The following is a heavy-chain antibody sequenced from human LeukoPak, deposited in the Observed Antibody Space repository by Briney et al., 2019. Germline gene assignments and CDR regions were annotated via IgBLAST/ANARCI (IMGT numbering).Heavy chain of an antibody. V-gene: IGHV3-21*01. Sequence: GGSLRLSCAASGFTFSSYSMNWVRQAPGKGLEWVSSISSSSSYIYYADSVKGRFTISRDNAKNSLYLQMNSLRAEDTAVYYCASLVNDYVWGSYRPNYDAFDIWGQGTMVTVSS. D-gene: IGHD3-16*02. CDR3: ASLVNDYVWGSYRPNYDAFDI. CDR2: ISSSSSYI. J-gene: IGHJ3*02. CDR1: GFTFSSYS.